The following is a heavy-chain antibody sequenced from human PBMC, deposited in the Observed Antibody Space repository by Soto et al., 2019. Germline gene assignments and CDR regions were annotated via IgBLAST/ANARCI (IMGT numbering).Heavy chain of an antibody. D-gene: IGHD2-15*01. J-gene: IGHJ5*02. V-gene: IGHV1-2*02. CDR3: ARAPYSSGGAPWFDP. CDR1: GYSFTAYY. Sequence: QVQLVQSGAEVKKPGASVKVSCKASGYSFTAYYIHWVRQAPGQGREWMGWINCNTGGTNSPQNFQGRVTMTRDTSTNTTYMELSRLRSDDTAWYYCARAPYSSGGAPWFDPWGQGTLVTVSS. CDR2: INCNTGGT.